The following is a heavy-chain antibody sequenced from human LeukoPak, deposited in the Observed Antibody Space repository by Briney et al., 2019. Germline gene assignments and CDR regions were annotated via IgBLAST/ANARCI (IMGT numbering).Heavy chain of an antibody. J-gene: IGHJ4*02. CDR1: GGSISSSSYY. CDR3: ARLALVRGAFHY. D-gene: IGHD6-6*01. V-gene: IGHV4-39*01. Sequence: PSETLSLTCTVSGGSISSSSYYWGWIRQPPGKGLEWIGSIYYSGSTYYNPSLKSRVTISVDTSKNQFSLKLSSVTAADTAVYYCARLALVRGAFHYWGQGTLVTVSS. CDR2: IYYSGST.